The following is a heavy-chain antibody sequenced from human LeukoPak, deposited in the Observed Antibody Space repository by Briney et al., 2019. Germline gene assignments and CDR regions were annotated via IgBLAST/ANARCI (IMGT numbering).Heavy chain of an antibody. Sequence: SSETLSLTCTVSGGSISSGGYYWSWIRQHPGKGLEWIGYIYYSGSTHYNPSLKSRVTISVDTSKNQFSLRLSSVTAADTAVYYCARHRYYYDSSGYYYQPWGQGTLVTVSS. D-gene: IGHD3-22*01. CDR2: IYYSGST. CDR3: ARHRYYYDSSGYYYQP. J-gene: IGHJ5*02. V-gene: IGHV4-31*03. CDR1: GGSISSGGYY.